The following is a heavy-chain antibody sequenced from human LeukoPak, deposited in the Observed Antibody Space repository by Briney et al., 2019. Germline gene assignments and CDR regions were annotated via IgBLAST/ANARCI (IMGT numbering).Heavy chain of an antibody. D-gene: IGHD3-3*01. CDR3: ARDSSGHYYYYYYMDV. CDR1: GYTFTGYY. V-gene: IGHV1-2*02. Sequence: ASVKVSCKASGYTFTGYYMHWVRQAPGQGLEWMGWINPNSGGTNYAQKFQGRVTMTRDTSISTAYMELSRLRSDDTAVYYCARDSSGHYYYYYYMDVWGKGTTVTVPS. CDR2: INPNSGGT. J-gene: IGHJ6*03.